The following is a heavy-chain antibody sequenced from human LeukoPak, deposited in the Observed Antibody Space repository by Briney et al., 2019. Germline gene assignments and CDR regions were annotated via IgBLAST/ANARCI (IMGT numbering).Heavy chain of an antibody. V-gene: IGHV4-39*02. J-gene: IGHJ4*02. CDR3: ARSEQQLVPLDY. CDR2: ISYSGST. CDR1: GGSISRSGYY. D-gene: IGHD6-13*01. Sequence: SETLSLTCTVSGGSISRSGYYGGWIRQPPGKGLEWIGSISYSGSTYYSPSLKSRLTISVDTSKNHFSLKLSSVTAADTAVYYCARSEQQLVPLDYWGQGTLVTVSS.